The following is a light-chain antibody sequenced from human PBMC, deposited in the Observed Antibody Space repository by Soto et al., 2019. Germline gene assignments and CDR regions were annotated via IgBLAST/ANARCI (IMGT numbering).Light chain of an antibody. CDR1: NSNIGAPYD. CDR3: QSYDSSLSGSV. V-gene: IGLV1-40*01. CDR2: GNS. Sequence: QSVLTQPPSVSGAPGQRVTISCTGSNSNIGAPYDAYWYQQPPGTAPKLLIYGNSNRPSGVPDRFSGSKSGTSASLAITGLQAEDEADYYCQSYDSSLSGSVFGGGTKLTVL. J-gene: IGLJ2*01.